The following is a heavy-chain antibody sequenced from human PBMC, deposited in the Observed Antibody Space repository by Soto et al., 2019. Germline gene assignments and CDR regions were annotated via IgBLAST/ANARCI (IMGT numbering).Heavy chain of an antibody. CDR1: GGTFSSYA. CDR3: ARSSARLSPDYYYYYMDV. D-gene: IGHD2-15*01. CDR2: IIPIFGTA. V-gene: IGHV1-69*13. J-gene: IGHJ6*03. Sequence: ASVKVSCKASGGTFSSYAISWVRQAPGQGLEWMGGIIPIFGTANYAQKFQGRVTITADESTSTAYMVLSSLRSEDTAVYYCARSSARLSPDYYYYYMDVWGKGTTVTVSS.